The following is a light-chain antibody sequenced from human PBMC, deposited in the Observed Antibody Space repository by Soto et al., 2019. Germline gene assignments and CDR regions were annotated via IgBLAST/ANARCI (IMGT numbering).Light chain of an antibody. J-gene: IGKJ4*02. CDR1: QGISNY. V-gene: IGKV1-27*01. CDR3: QKYKSALRT. Sequence: DIQMTQSPSSLSASVGDRFTITCRARQGISNYLAWYQQKPGKFPKLLIYAASTLQSGVPSRFSGSGSGPDFTLTISTLQPEDVATYYCQKYKSALRTLGGVTKVEI. CDR2: AAS.